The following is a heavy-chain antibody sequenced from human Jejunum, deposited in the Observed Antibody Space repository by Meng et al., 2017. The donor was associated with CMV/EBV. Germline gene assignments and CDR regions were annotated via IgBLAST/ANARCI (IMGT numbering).Heavy chain of an antibody. CDR3: TRDFGGLSL. J-gene: IGHJ4*02. V-gene: IGHV3-74*01. D-gene: IGHD3-10*01. CDR1: GFTFKSDW. Sequence: RLVESGGGLVQPGGSLGLACAASGFTFKSDWMDWVRQVPGKGLVWVSRINGDGTSTAYADSVKGRFTVSRDNAKNTLYLQMNSLRAEDTAVYYCTRDFGGLSLWGQGTLVTVSS. CDR2: INGDGTST.